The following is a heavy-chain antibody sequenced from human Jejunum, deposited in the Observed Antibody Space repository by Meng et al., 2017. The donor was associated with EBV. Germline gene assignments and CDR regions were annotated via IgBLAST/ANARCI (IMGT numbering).Heavy chain of an antibody. D-gene: IGHD6-6*01. J-gene: IGHJ4*02. Sequence: PGLVKPQQTLSLTCAISGDSVLSDGAAWNWIRQSPSRGLEWLGRTFYRSRWFYDYAPSVKSRITINSDTSKNQFSLHLDSVTPEDTAVYYCARDGPQSLSSFDYWGQGTLVTVSS. CDR1: GDSVLSDGAA. V-gene: IGHV6-1*01. CDR3: ARDGPQSLSSFDY. CDR2: TFYRSRWFY.